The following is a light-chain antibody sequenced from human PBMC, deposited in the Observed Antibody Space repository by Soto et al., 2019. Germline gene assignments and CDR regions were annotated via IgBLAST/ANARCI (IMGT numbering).Light chain of an antibody. CDR3: QSSDSRLSGSVV. V-gene: IGLV1-40*01. Sequence: QAVLTQPPSVSGAPGQRVTISCTGSSSNIGAGYEVHWYQHLPGTAPKLLIYGDTNRPSGVPDRFSGSKSGTSASLAITGLQAEDEADYYCQSSDSRLSGSVVFGGGTKLTVL. CDR1: SSNIGAGYE. CDR2: GDT. J-gene: IGLJ2*01.